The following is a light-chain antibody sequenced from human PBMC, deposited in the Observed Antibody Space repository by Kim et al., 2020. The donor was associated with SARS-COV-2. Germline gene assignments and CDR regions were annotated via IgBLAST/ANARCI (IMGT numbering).Light chain of an antibody. CDR3: QVWDSRGAQYV. V-gene: IGLV3-21*04. Sequence: SYELTQPPSVSVAPGKTATITCGGNNMVSKSVHWYQQKPGQAPVLFIYFDNVRPSGIPERFSGSNYGTTATLTISRVEAGDEADYYCQVWDSRGAQYVFG. CDR2: FDN. CDR1: NMVSKS. J-gene: IGLJ1*01.